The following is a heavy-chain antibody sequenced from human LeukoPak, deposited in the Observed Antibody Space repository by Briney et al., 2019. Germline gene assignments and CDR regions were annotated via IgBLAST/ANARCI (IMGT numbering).Heavy chain of an antibody. V-gene: IGHV3-21*01. Sequence: PGGSLRLSCTPSGIAFRSYTMNWVRQAPGKGLEWVSSITPSSSYIYYADSVKGRFTISRDNAKNSLYLQMNSLRVEDTAMYYCANSRNWGCVYWGQGTLVTVSS. J-gene: IGHJ4*02. CDR2: ITPSSSYI. D-gene: IGHD7-27*01. CDR3: ANSRNWGCVY. CDR1: GIAFRSYT.